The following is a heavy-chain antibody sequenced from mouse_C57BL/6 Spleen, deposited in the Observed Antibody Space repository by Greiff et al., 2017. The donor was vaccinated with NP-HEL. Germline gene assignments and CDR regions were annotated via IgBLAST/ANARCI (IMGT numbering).Heavy chain of an antibody. CDR2: IRNKANGYTT. J-gene: IGHJ2*01. D-gene: IGHD2-3*01. CDR3: ARYYDGYLDY. V-gene: IGHV7-3*01. Sequence: EVKVVESGGGLVQPGGSLSLSCAASGFTFTDYYMSWVRQPPGTALEWLGFIRNKANGYTTEYSASVKGRFTISRDNSQSILYLQMNALRAEDSATYYCARYYDGYLDYWGQGTTLTVSA. CDR1: GFTFTDYY.